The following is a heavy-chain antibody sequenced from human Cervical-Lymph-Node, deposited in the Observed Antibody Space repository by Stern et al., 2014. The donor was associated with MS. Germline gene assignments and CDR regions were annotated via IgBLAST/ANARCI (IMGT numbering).Heavy chain of an antibody. V-gene: IGHV4-59*08. CDR3: AGSGTYYPDY. J-gene: IGHJ4*02. Sequence: VQLVESGPGLVKPSETLSLTCSVSGGSISSYYWNWIRQPPGKGLEWIANVHYSGTTNYNPSLKSRVTILLETSMNKISLTLTSGTAADTAVYYCAGSGTYYPDYWGQGILVTVSS. CDR1: GGSISSYY. CDR2: VHYSGTT. D-gene: IGHD3-3*01.